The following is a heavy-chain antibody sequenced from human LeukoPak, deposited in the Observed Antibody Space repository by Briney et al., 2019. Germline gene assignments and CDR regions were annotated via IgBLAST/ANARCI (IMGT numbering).Heavy chain of an antibody. V-gene: IGHV3-23*01. CDR2: ISGSGGGT. J-gene: IGHJ6*02. CDR3: AKKGLGFYPSGMDV. Sequence: GGSLRLSCAASGFTFSSYAMSWVRQVPGKGLEGVSVISGSGGGTYYADSVKGRFTISRDNSKKTLYLQMNSLRAEDTAVYYCAKKGLGFYPSGMDVWGQGTTVTVSS. D-gene: IGHD1-26*01. CDR1: GFTFSSYA.